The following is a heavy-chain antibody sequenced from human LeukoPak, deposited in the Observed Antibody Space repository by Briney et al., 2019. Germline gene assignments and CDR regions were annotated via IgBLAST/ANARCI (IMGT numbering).Heavy chain of an antibody. V-gene: IGHV4-38-2*02. CDR3: ARRGRRDGYNPRGNYFDY. CDR1: GYSISSGYY. J-gene: IGHJ4*02. D-gene: IGHD5-24*01. Sequence: PSETLSLTCTVSGYSISSGYYWGWIRQPPGKGLEWIGSIYYSGSTYYNTSLKSRVTISVDTSKNQFSLKQSSVTAADTAVYYCARRGRRDGYNPRGNYFDYWGQGTLVTVSS. CDR2: IYYSGST.